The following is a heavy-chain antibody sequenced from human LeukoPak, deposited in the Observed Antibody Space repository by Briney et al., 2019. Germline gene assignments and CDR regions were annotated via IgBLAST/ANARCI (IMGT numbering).Heavy chain of an antibody. CDR2: FSGSGCTT. D-gene: IGHD3-22*01. V-gene: IGHV3-23*01. Sequence: PGVSLRLSCAASIFPFSSYAMSCVRHARGGALECVSSFSGSGCTTYYTDSVKGRFTISRDNSKNTLYLQMNSLRAEDKAVYCWEKSDYYDSSGHTSSFVYWGQRTLVTVSS. J-gene: IGHJ4*02. CDR3: EKSDYYDSSGHTSSFVY. CDR1: IFPFSSYA.